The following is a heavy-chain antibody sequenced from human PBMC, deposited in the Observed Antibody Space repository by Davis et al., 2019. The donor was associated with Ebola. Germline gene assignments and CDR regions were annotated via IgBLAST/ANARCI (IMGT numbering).Heavy chain of an antibody. J-gene: IGHJ4*02. CDR2: ISGYKGKT. V-gene: IGHV1-18*04. D-gene: IGHD3-10*01. CDR1: GYTFTSYG. Sequence: AASVKVSCKASGYTFTSYGISWVRQAPGQGLEWMGWISGYKGKTNYAQKFQGRVTMTTDTSTSTAYMELRSLRSDDTAVYYCASSNLLWFGELLLFYWGQGTLVTVSS. CDR3: ASSNLLWFGELLLFY.